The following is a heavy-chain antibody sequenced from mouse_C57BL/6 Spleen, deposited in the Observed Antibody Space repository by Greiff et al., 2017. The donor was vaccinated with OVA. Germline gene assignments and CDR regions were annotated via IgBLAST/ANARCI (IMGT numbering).Heavy chain of an antibody. J-gene: IGHJ4*01. CDR2: IDPSDSES. Sequence: QVQLQQPGAELVRPGSSVKLSCKASGYTFTSYWMHWVKQRPIQGLEWIGNIDPSDSESPYNQKFKDKATLTVDKSSSTAYMQLSSLTSEDSAVYYCARLTMTGDMDYWGQGTSVTVSS. CDR3: ARLTMTGDMDY. D-gene: IGHD2-4*01. CDR1: GYTFTSYW. V-gene: IGHV1-52*01.